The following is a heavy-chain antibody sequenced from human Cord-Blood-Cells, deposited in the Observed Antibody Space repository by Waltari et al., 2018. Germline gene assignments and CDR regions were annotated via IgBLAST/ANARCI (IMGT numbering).Heavy chain of an antibody. V-gene: IGHV3-30*02. CDR2: IRYEGSNK. D-gene: IGHD6-6*01. CDR3: RSSSASFDY. CDR1: GFTFSSYG. J-gene: IGHJ4*02. Sequence: QVQLVESGGGVVQPGGSLRLSCAASGFTFSSYGMPWVRQAPGKGLGWVEFIRYEGSNKYYADSVKGRFTISRDNSKNTLYLQMNSLRAEDTAVYYCRSSSASFDYWGQGTLVTVSS.